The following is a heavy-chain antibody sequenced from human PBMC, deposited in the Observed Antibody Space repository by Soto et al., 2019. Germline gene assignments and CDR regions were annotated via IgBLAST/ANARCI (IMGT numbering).Heavy chain of an antibody. D-gene: IGHD1-26*01. V-gene: IGHV1-24*01. CDR2: FDPEDGKT. CDR1: GNILTDLY. J-gene: IGHJ5*02. CDR3: TVGVGDTLGFDP. Sequence: QVQLVQSGAEVKKPGASVKVSCQVSGNILTDLYMHWVRQAPGKGLEWMGGFDPEDGKTIYAQKFQGRVTMTEDTSTETAYMELRRLRSDETAVYYCTVGVGDTLGFDPWGQGTLVTVSS.